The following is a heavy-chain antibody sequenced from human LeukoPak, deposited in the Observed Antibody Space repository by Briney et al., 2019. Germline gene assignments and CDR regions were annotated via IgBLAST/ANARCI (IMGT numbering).Heavy chain of an antibody. Sequence: GPLTLLCAASVFPFCTAGLYRLLHSPWTVFPGVRRIKSISDGGATDYAAPVKGRFTISRDDSKKMLFLQMNSLRSEDTAVYYCTTRGEITVTHLTYFYNYYMDVWGKGTTVTVSS. V-gene: IGHV3-15*07. CDR2: IKSISDGGAT. CDR3: TTRGEITVTHLTYFYNYYMDV. CDR1: VFPFCTAG. D-gene: IGHD4-17*01. J-gene: IGHJ6*03.